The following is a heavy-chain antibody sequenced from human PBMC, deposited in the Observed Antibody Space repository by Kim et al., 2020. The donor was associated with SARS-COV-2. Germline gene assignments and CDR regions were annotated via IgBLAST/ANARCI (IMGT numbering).Heavy chain of an antibody. J-gene: IGHJ3*02. V-gene: IGHV4-39*01. D-gene: IGHD3-9*01. CDR3: ARQGRYFVRLGAFYI. CDR1: GGSISSSSYY. CDR2: IYHSGST. Sequence: SETLSLTCTVSGGSISSSSYYWGWIRQPPGKGLEWIGSIYHSGSTYYNSSLKSRVTISVDTSKNQFSLKLSSVTAADTAVYYCARQGRYFVRLGAFYIWGQRTMVPVSS.